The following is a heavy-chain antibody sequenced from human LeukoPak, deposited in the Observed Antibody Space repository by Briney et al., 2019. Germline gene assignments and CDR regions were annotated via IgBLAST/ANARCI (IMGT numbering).Heavy chain of an antibody. D-gene: IGHD5-12*01. CDR2: IKQDGSEK. CDR1: GFTFSSYW. Sequence: PGGSLRLSCAASGFTFSSYWMSWVRQAPGKGLEWVANIKQDGSEKYYADSVKGRFTISRDNAKNSLYLQMNSLRAEDTAVYFCARTERVATLDYWGQGTLVTVSS. V-gene: IGHV3-7*03. CDR3: ARTERVATLDY. J-gene: IGHJ4*02.